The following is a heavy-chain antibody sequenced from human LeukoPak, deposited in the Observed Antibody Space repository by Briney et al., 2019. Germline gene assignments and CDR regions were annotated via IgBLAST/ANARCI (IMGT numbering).Heavy chain of an antibody. CDR2: ISYDGSDK. D-gene: IGHD6-6*01. CDR1: GFTFSSYA. Sequence: GGSLRLSCAASGFTFSSYAMHWVRQAPGKGLEWVAVISYDGSDKYYADSVKGRFTISRDNSKNTLYLQMNSLRAEDTAVYYCARGCSSSSPNRFDPWGQGTLVTVSS. J-gene: IGHJ5*02. V-gene: IGHV3-30*01. CDR3: ARGCSSSSPNRFDP.